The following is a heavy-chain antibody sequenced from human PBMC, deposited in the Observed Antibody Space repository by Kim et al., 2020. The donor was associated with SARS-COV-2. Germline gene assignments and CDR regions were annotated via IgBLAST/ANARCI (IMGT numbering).Heavy chain of an antibody. D-gene: IGHD3-22*01. CDR1: GFTFSSYG. V-gene: IGHV3-33*05. CDR3: ARDAYYYDSSGSQPANYYYYGMDV. CDR2: ISYDGSNK. J-gene: IGHJ6*02. Sequence: GGSLRLSCAASGFTFSSYGMHWVRQAPGKGLEWVAVISYDGSNKYYADSVKGRFTISRDNSKNTLYLQMNSLRAEDTAVYYCARDAYYYDSSGSQPANYYYYGMDVWGQGTTVTVSS.